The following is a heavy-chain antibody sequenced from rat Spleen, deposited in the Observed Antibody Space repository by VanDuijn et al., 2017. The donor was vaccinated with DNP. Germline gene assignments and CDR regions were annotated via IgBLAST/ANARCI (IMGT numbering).Heavy chain of an antibody. D-gene: IGHD1-4*01. V-gene: IGHV3-1*01. CDR1: AYSITTNY. CDR2: INYSGGT. J-gene: IGHJ4*01. Sequence: EVQLQESGPGLVKPSQSLSLTCSVTAYSITTNYWGWIRKFPGNKMEWVGHINYSGGTSYNPSLQSRISITRDTSKNQFFLHLNSVTTEDTATYYCARWPGYNPPYAMDAWGQGTSVTVSS. CDR3: ARWPGYNPPYAMDA.